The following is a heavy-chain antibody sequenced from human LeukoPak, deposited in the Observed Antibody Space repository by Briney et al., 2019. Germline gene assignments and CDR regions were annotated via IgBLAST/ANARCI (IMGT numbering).Heavy chain of an antibody. Sequence: PSETLSLTCTVSGGSISSYYWSWIRQPAGKGLEWIGRIYTCRSTNYNPSLKSRVTMSVDTSKNQFSLKLSSVTAADTAVYYCARATTRGIAAAGTSPHYYYYYMDVWGKGTTVTVSS. CDR3: ARATTRGIAAAGTSPHYYYYYMDV. D-gene: IGHD6-13*01. J-gene: IGHJ6*03. CDR2: IYTCRST. CDR1: GGSISSYY. V-gene: IGHV4-4*07.